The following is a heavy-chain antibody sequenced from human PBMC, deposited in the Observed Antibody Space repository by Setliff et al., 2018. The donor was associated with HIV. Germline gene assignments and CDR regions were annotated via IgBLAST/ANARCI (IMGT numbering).Heavy chain of an antibody. Sequence: ASVKVSCKASGYTFTSYGISWVRQAPGQGLEWMGWFNTETRNPMYAQAFKGRFVFSLDPSVSTAYLQINSLNPDDGAVYYCAVDRHAFDIWGQGTVVTVSS. J-gene: IGHJ3*02. V-gene: IGHV7-4-1*02. CDR1: GYTFTSYG. CDR3: AVDRHAFDI. CDR2: FNTETRNP. D-gene: IGHD5-12*01.